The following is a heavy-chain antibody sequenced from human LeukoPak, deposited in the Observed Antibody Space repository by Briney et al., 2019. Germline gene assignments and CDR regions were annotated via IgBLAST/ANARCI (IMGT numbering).Heavy chain of an antibody. V-gene: IGHV3-33*01. D-gene: IGHD6-13*01. CDR3: ARERSGSSWPFDY. Sequence: PGGSLRLSCAASGFTFSSYGMHWVRQAPGKGLEWVAVIWYDGSNKYYADSVKGRFTISRDNSKNTLYLQMNSLRAEDTAVYYCARERSGSSWPFDYWGQGTLVTVSS. CDR2: IWYDGSNK. CDR1: GFTFSSYG. J-gene: IGHJ4*02.